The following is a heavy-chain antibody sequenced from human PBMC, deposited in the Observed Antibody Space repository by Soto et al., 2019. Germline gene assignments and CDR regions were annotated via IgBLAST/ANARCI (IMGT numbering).Heavy chain of an antibody. J-gene: IGHJ4*02. CDR3: ARDQAELSPSFDY. CDR1: GFTFSSYG. V-gene: IGHV3-33*01. Sequence: GGSLRLSCAASGFTFSSYGMHWVRQAPGKGLEWVAVIWYDGSNKYYADSVKGRFTISRDNSKNTLYLQMNSLRAEDTAVYYCARDQAELSPSFDYWGQGTLVTVSS. CDR2: IWYDGSNK. D-gene: IGHD3-16*02.